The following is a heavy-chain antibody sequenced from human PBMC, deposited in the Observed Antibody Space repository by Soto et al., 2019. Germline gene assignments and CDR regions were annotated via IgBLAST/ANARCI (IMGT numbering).Heavy chain of an antibody. CDR2: IYYSGST. Sequence: PSETLSLTCTVSGGSISSYYWSWIRQPPGKGLEWIGYIYYSGSTNYNPSLKSRVTISVDTSKNQFSLKLSSVTAADTDVYYCSLVGGGTLVDYWGQGTLVTV. CDR1: GGSISSYY. J-gene: IGHJ4*02. D-gene: IGHD3-16*01. V-gene: IGHV4-59*08. CDR3: SLVGGGTLVDY.